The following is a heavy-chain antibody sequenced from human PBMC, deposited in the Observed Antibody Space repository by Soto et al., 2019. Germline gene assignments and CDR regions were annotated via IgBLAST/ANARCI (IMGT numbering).Heavy chain of an antibody. Sequence: QVQLQESGPGLVKPSETLSLTCTVSGGSISSYYWSWIRQPPDKGLEWIGYFYYGGSTNYNPSLKNRVTISIDTAKYQFSLKVFSVNAADTAVYYCAGGYSSVAFDVWGQGTMVTVSS. CDR2: FYYGGST. D-gene: IGHD6-19*01. CDR1: GGSISSYY. J-gene: IGHJ3*01. V-gene: IGHV4-59*01. CDR3: AGGYSSVAFDV.